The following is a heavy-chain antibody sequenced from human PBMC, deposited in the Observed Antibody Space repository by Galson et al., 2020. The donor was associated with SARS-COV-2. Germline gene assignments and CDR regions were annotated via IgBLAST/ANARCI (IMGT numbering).Heavy chain of an antibody. CDR2: ISNDGTKK. J-gene: IGHJ6*02. D-gene: IGHD2-2*01. V-gene: IGHV3-30-3*01. CDR1: GFTFFNSA. CDR3: ARDTACTGCFFEAYYYGMDV. Sequence: TGGSLRLSCAASGFTFFNSAIHWVRQAPGKGLEWVAVISNDGTKKYYADSVKGRFTISRDNSENTLYLQMNSLRGEDTAVYFCARDTACTGCFFEAYYYGMDVWGQGTTVTVSS.